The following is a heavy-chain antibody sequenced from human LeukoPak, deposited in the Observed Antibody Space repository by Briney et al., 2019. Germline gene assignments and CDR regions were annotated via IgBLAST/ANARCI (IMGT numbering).Heavy chain of an antibody. Sequence: PGGSLRLSCAASGFTFDDYGMSWVRQAPGKGLEWVSGINWNGGSTGYADSVKGRFTISRDNAKNSLYLQMNSLRAEDTALYHCAREDLHSSSPDYYYMDVWGKGTTVTVSS. CDR3: AREDLHSSSPDYYYMDV. CDR2: INWNGGST. CDR1: GFTFDDYG. V-gene: IGHV3-20*01. D-gene: IGHD6-6*01. J-gene: IGHJ6*03.